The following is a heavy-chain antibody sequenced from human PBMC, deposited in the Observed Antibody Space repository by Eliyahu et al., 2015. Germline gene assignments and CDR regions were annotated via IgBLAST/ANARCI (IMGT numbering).Heavy chain of an antibody. CDR3: ARTVTGGSLVWYFDL. J-gene: IGHJ2*01. D-gene: IGHD1-26*01. V-gene: IGHV4-28*06. CDR1: GYSISSSNW. Sequence: QVQLQESGPGLVKPSDTLSLTCAXSGYSISSSNWWGWIRQPPGKGLEWIGYIYYSGSTNYNPSLKSRVTMSVDTSKNQFSLKLSSVTALDTAVYYCARTVTGGSLVWYFDLWGRGTLVTVSS. CDR2: IYYSGST.